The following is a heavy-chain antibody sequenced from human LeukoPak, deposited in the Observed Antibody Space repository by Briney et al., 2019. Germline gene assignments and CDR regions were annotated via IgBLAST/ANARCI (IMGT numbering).Heavy chain of an antibody. D-gene: IGHD5-18*01. J-gene: IGHJ4*02. Sequence: ASVKVSCKTSGYNFNRYTITWVRQAPGQGLEWMGWVSTSNGATNYAQKFQGRVTMTREAATKTAYMELRRLTSGDTAMYFCARVSEASMVTPGFDAWGQGTLVTVS. CDR2: VSTSNGAT. CDR3: ARVSEASMVTPGFDA. CDR1: GYNFNRYT. V-gene: IGHV1-18*01.